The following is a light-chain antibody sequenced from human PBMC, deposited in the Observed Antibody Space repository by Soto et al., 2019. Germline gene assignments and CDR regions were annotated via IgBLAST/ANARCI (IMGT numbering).Light chain of an antibody. V-gene: IGLV2-14*03. J-gene: IGLJ1*01. Sequence: QSARTQPASVSGSPGQSITVSCTGTSSDVGGYNSVSWYQQHPGKPPKLIIYEVSNRPSGVSDRFSGSKSGNTASLTISGLQAEDEADYYCSSYTSTSSYVFATGTKVT. CDR3: SSYTSTSSYV. CDR2: EVS. CDR1: SSDVGGYNS.